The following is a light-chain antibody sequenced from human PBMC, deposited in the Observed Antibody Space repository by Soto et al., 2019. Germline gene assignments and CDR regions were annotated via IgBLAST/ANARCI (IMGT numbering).Light chain of an antibody. V-gene: IGLV2-8*01. CDR2: EVS. Sequence: QSVLTQPPSASGSPGQSVTISCTGTSSDVGAYNYVSWYQQHPGKAPKLMIYEVSKRPSGVPDRFSGSKSGNTASLTVAGLQAEDEADYYCNSYAGSNNWVFGGGTKLTDL. J-gene: IGLJ3*02. CDR3: NSYAGSNNWV. CDR1: SSDVGAYNY.